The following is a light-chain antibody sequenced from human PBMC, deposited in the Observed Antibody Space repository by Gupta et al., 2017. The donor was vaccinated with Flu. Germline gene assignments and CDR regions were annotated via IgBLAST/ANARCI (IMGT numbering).Light chain of an antibody. CDR3: QQGYSTRWT. CDR2: AAS. V-gene: IGKV1-39*01. J-gene: IGKJ1*01. Sequence: DIEMTQFPSSLSASVGDRVTINCRARQSISSYLNWYQQKPGKAPKLLIYAASSLQSGVPARFSGSGSGTDFTLTISSLQPEDFATYYCQQGYSTRWTFGQGTKVEIK. CDR1: QSISSY.